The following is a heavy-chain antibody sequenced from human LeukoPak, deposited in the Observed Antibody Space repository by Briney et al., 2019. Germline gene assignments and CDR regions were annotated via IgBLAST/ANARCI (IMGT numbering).Heavy chain of an antibody. CDR2: VDPKSGGT. D-gene: IGHD1-26*01. J-gene: IGHJ6*02. CDR3: ASLGATTLFYYGMDG. CDR1: GYTFSDYY. Sequence: ASVKVSCKASGYTFSDYYIHWVRQAPGQGLEWMGWVDPKSGGTNYAENFQGRVTVTRDPSITTVYLELNSLRSDDTAAYYCASLGATTLFYYGMDGWGPATTVTVSS. V-gene: IGHV1-2*02.